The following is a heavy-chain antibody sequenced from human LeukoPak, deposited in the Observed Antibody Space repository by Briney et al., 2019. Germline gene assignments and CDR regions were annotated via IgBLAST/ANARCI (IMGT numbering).Heavy chain of an antibody. CDR2: ISWNSYRR. J-gene: IGHJ4*02. CDR3: AKDKYDYDSSSKTN. CDR1: GFSFDDYG. V-gene: IGHV3-9*01. D-gene: IGHD3-22*01. Sequence: AGGSLRLSCEDSGFSFDDYGMFWVRQAPGKGLEWVSGISWNSYRRVYADSVKSRFTISRDNAKKSLYLQMNSLRVEDTALYYCAKDKYDYDSSSKTNWGQGTLVTVSS.